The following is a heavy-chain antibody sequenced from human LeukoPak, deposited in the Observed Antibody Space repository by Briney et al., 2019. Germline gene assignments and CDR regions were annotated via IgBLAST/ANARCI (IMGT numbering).Heavy chain of an antibody. CDR1: GYSISDYW. D-gene: IGHD3-3*01. V-gene: IGHV5-51*01. CDR3: VRFTVFTGYYTGFFDY. CDR2: IYPADSDT. J-gene: IGHJ4*02. Sequence: GESLKISCEASGYSISDYWHGWLREMPARGLEWMGFIYPADSDTEYSPSLQGHVTITADKSISTAYLQWSSLEASDTAMYYCVRFTVFTGYYTGFFDYWGQGTVVTVSS.